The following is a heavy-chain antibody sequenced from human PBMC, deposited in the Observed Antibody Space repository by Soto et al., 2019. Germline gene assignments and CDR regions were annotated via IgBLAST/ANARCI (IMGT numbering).Heavy chain of an antibody. J-gene: IGHJ4*02. CDR1: GASINSGDYY. CDR3: ARILMNYYRLDY. V-gene: IGHV4-30-4*01. D-gene: IGHD3-10*01. CDR2: IYYSGST. Sequence: SETLSLTCTVSGASINSGDYYWSWIRQPPGKGLEWIGHIYYSGSTYYNPSLKSRAGIXVXXSXRXVXLXXXSVTXADTALYFCARILMNYYRLDYWGQGALVTVSS.